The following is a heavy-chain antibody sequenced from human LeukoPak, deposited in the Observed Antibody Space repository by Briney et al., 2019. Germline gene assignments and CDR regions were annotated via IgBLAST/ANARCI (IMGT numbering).Heavy chain of an antibody. CDR2: INPNSGGT. V-gene: IGHV1-2*04. J-gene: IGHJ4*02. CDR1: GYTFTGYY. Sequence: ASVKVSCKASGYTFTGYYMHWVRQAPGQGLGWMGWINPNSGGTNYAQKFQGWVTMTRDTSISTAYMELSRLRSDDTAVYYCARYGDYYDSSGYYYNAWSHFDYWGQGTLVTVSS. CDR3: ARYGDYYDSSGYYYNAWSHFDY. D-gene: IGHD3-22*01.